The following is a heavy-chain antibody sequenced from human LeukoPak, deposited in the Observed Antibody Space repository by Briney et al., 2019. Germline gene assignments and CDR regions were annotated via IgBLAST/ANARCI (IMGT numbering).Heavy chain of an antibody. D-gene: IGHD3-9*01. J-gene: IGHJ4*02. CDR1: GGSISSNYY. Sequence: SETLSLTCTVSGGSISSNYYWVWIRQPPGKGLEWIVSFFYSGSTYYNPSLKSRVTISVDTSKNQFSLRLSSVTAADTAVYYCARARGRYIDFLDYWGQGTLITVSS. CDR3: ARARGRYIDFLDY. CDR2: FFYSGST. V-gene: IGHV4-39*02.